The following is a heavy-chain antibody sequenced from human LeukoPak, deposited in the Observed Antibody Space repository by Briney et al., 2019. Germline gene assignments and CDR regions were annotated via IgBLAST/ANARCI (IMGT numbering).Heavy chain of an antibody. D-gene: IGHD3-10*01. Sequence: GGSLKLSCAASGFSFSSYAMSWDRQAPGKGLEWVSVISGSGGSTYYADSVKGRFTISRDNSKSTLFLQMNSLRAEDTAVYYCAKANYYGSGSLFYYYGMDVWGQGTTVTVSS. CDR1: GFSFSSYA. V-gene: IGHV3-23*01. J-gene: IGHJ6*02. CDR2: ISGSGGST. CDR3: AKANYYGSGSLFYYYGMDV.